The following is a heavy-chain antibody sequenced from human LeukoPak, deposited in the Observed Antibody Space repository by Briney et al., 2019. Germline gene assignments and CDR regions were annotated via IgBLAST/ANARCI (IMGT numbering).Heavy chain of an antibody. CDR1: GFTFSSYR. J-gene: IGHJ3*02. CDR3: ARTSRSSAFDI. Sequence: PGGSMRLSCAASGFTFSSYRMHWVRQAPGKGLVSVSRINSDGSSTRYADSVKGRFTISRDNAKNTLYLQMNSLRAEDTAVYYCARTSRSSAFDIWGQGTIVTVSS. V-gene: IGHV3-74*01. CDR2: INSDGSST.